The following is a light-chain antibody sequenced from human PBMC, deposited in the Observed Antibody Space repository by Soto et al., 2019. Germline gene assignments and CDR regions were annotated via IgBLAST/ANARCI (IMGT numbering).Light chain of an antibody. CDR3: SSYATSSVV. CDR2: DVS. CDR1: SSDIGGYNY. Sequence: QSVLTQPASVSGSPGQSITISCTGTSSDIGGYNYVSWYQQHPGTAPKLMIYDVSNRPSGVSNRFSASKSGNTASLTISGLQAEDEADYYCSSYATSSVVFGGGTKVTVL. J-gene: IGLJ2*01. V-gene: IGLV2-14*01.